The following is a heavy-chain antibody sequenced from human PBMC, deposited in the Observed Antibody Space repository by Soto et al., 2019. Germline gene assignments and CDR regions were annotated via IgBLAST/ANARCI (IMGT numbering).Heavy chain of an antibody. Sequence: RGESLKISCKGSGYSFTSYWIGWVRQMPGEGLEWVGIIYPGDSYTRYSPSFQGQVTISADKSISTAYLQWSSLKASDTAMYYCARWRHNYDSSGYFYYFDYWGQGTLVTVSS. J-gene: IGHJ4*02. CDR3: ARWRHNYDSSGYFYYFDY. D-gene: IGHD3-22*01. CDR1: GYSFTSYW. CDR2: IYPGDSYT. V-gene: IGHV5-51*01.